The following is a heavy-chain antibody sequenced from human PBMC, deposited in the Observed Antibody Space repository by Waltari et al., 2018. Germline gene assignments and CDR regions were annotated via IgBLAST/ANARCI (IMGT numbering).Heavy chain of an antibody. D-gene: IGHD1-26*01. J-gene: IGHJ4*02. CDR3: MRSGNMMGATTIDY. Sequence: EVQLVQSGAEVKKHGESLKISCKGSGYSFISYWIGWVGQTPEKGLEWMGIIYPGDSDTRYSPSFQGQVTISADKSISTAYLQWSSLKASDTAIYYCMRSGNMMGATTIDYWGQGTLVTVSS. CDR1: GYSFISYW. CDR2: IYPGDSDT. V-gene: IGHV5-51*01.